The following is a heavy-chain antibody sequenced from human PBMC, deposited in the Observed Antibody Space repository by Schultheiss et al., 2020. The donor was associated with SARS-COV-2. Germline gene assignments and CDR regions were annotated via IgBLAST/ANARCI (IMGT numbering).Heavy chain of an antibody. CDR3: ATCTTAAWDYYYGMDV. Sequence: GGSLRLSCAASGFTVSSNYMSWVRQVPGKGLEWVSYISSSSSYTNYADSVKGRFTISRDNAKNSLYLQMNSLRADDTAVYYYATCTTAAWDYYYGMDVWGQGTTVTVSS. V-gene: IGHV3-11*06. J-gene: IGHJ6*02. CDR1: GFTVSSNY. D-gene: IGHD6-13*01. CDR2: ISSSSSYT.